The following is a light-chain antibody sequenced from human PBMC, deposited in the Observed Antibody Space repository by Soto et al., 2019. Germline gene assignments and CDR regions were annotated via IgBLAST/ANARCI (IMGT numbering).Light chain of an antibody. CDR3: QQYHSYRT. CDR2: DVS. V-gene: IGKV1-5*01. CDR1: QSINNW. Sequence: DIQMTQSPSTLSASVGDRVTITCRASQSINNWLAWYQQKPGEAPNLLIYDVSSLESGVPSRFSGSGSGTEFTLTISSLQPDDFATYFCQQYHSYRTFGQGTKPEIK. J-gene: IGKJ1*01.